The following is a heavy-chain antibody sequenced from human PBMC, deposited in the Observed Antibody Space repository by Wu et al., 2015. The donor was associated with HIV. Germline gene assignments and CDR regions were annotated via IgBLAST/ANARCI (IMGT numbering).Heavy chain of an antibody. D-gene: IGHD5-12*01. V-gene: IGHV1-18*01. CDR1: GYSLIKLS. CDR3: AREGVDAFHP. Sequence: HVQLEQSGAVVRKPGASVRVPCKVSGYSLIKLSIHWVRQAPGKGLEWMGWISANNGDTSYAQKFQGRVTVTTDTSTTTSYMELRSLKSDDTAIYYCAREGVDAFHPWGQGTLVTVSS. J-gene: IGHJ5*02. CDR2: ISANNGDT.